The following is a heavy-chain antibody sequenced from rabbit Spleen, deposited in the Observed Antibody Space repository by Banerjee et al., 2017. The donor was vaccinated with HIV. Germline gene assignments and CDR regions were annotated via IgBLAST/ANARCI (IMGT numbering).Heavy chain of an antibody. V-gene: IGHV1S40*01. Sequence: QSLEESGGDLVKPGASLTLTCIASGVSFSVSSYMCWVRQAPGKGLEWIACIDTGSSGFTYFASWAKGRFTISKTSSTTVTLQMTSLTAADTATYFCARDLAGVIGWNFGWWGPGTLVTVS. J-gene: IGHJ4*01. CDR1: GVSFSVSSY. CDR3: ARDLAGVIGWNFGW. CDR2: IDTGSSGFT. D-gene: IGHD4-1*01.